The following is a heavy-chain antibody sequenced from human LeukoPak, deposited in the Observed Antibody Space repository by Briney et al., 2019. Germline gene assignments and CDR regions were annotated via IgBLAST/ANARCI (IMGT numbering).Heavy chain of an antibody. J-gene: IGHJ6*04. CDR1: GYSISSGYY. CDR2: IYHSGST. D-gene: IGHD3-9*01. V-gene: IGHV4-38-2*02. Sequence: SETLSLTCTVSGYSISSGYYWGWIRQPPGKGLEWIGSIYHSGSTYYNPSLKSRVTISVDTSKNQFSLKLSSVTAADTAVYYCARRGRTIPDVWGKGTTVTVSS. CDR3: ARRGRTIPDV.